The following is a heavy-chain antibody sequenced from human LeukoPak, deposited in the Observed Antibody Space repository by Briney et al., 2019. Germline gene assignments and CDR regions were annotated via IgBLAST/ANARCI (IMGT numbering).Heavy chain of an antibody. CDR3: ASLGRYCSGGSCYLYFDY. D-gene: IGHD2-15*01. CDR1: GYTFTGYY. V-gene: IGHV1-2*06. CDR2: LNPNSGGT. Sequence: ASVKVSCKASGYTFTGYYMHWVRQAPGQGLECMGRLNPNSGGTNYAQKFQGRVTMTRETSITTAYRELSRLRSDDTAVHYCASLGRYCSGGSCYLYFDYWGQGTLVTVSS. J-gene: IGHJ4*02.